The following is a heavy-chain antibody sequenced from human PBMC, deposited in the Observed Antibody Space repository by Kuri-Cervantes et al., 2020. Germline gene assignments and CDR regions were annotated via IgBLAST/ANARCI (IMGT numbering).Heavy chain of an antibody. CDR2: IYYSGST. D-gene: IGHD6-19*01. J-gene: IGHJ4*02. CDR3: ARLGMAGYFDY. Sequence: WVRQPPGKGLEWIGSIYYSGSTYYNPSLKSRVTISVDTSKNQFSLKLSSVTAADTAVYYCARLGMAGYFDYWGQGTLVTVSS. V-gene: IGHV4-39*01.